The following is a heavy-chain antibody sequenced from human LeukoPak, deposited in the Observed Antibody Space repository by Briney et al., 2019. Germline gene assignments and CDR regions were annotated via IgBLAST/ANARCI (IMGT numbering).Heavy chain of an antibody. CDR2: ISAYNGNT. V-gene: IGHV1-18*01. Sequence: ASVKVSCKASGYTFTSYGISWVRQAPGQGLEWMGWISAYNGNTNYAQKLQGRVTMTTDTSTSTAYMELRSLRSDDTAVYYCARDFVGATIFGVVIGDWFDPWGQGTLVIVSS. CDR1: GYTFTSYG. D-gene: IGHD3-3*01. CDR3: ARDFVGATIFGVVIGDWFDP. J-gene: IGHJ5*02.